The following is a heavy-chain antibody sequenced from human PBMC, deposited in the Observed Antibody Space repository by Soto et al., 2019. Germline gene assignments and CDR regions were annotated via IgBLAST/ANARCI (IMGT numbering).Heavy chain of an antibody. J-gene: IGHJ4*02. CDR1: GFTFSSYA. Sequence: GGSLRLSCAASGFTFSSYAMSWVRQAPGKGLEWVSAISGSGGSTYYADSVKGRFTISRDNSKNTLYLQMNSLRAEDTAVYYCAKDKESGGSSGWYFDYWGQGTLVTVSS. D-gene: IGHD6-19*01. CDR2: ISGSGGST. CDR3: AKDKESGGSSGWYFDY. V-gene: IGHV3-23*01.